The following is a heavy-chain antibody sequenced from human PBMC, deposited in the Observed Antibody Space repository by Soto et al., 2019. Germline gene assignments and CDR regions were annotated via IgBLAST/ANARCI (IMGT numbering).Heavy chain of an antibody. CDR1: GYSFSSYL. V-gene: IGHV5-51*01. CDR2: IYPGDSDT. D-gene: IGHD6-6*01. CDR3: ARTRSFTLGFYYDGMDV. J-gene: IGHJ6*01. Sequence: PGESRKISCQGSGYSFSSYLIGWVRQIPGKDLDCIVIIYPGDSDTRYSPSFQGQVTISADKSLRTAYLQWTSLKASDTALYYCARTRSFTLGFYYDGMDVWGQGTTVKVSS.